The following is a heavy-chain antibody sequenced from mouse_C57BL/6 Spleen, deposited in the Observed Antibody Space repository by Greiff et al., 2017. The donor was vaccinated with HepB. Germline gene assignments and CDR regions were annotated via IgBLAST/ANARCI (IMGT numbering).Heavy chain of an antibody. V-gene: IGHV1-55*01. CDR1: GYTFTSYW. J-gene: IGHJ3*01. D-gene: IGHD1-1*01. CDR2: IYPGSGST. Sequence: QVQLQQPGAELVEPGASVKMSCKASGYTFTSYWITWVKQRPGQGLEWIGDIYPGSGSTNYNEKFKSKATLTVDTSSSTAYMQLSSLTSEDSAVYYCARANYYGSSSSWFAYWGQGTLVTVSA. CDR3: ARANYYGSSSSWFAY.